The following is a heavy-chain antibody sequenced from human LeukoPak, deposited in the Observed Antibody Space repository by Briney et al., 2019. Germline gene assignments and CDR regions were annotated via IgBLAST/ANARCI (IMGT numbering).Heavy chain of an antibody. J-gene: IGHJ5*02. V-gene: IGHV3-66*01. CDR2: IYSGGST. CDR1: GFTVSSNY. CDR3: ARGERLTDNWFDP. Sequence: GGSLRLSCAASGFTVSSNYMSWVRQAPGKGMEWVSVIYSGGSTYYADSVKSRFTISRDNSKNTLYLQMNSLRAEDTAVYYCARGERLTDNWFDPWGQGTLVTVSS. D-gene: IGHD7-27*01.